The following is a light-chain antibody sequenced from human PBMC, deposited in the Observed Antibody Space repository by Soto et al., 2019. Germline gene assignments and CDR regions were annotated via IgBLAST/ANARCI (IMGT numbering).Light chain of an antibody. Sequence: EIMMTQSPATLSVSLGERATLFCRASQNVRSNLAWYQQKPGQAPRLLIHDASSRATGIPDRFSGSGFGTEFTLTINSLQSEDFAVYYCQQYNNWPPVFTFGPGTKVEI. CDR3: QQYNNWPPVFT. CDR2: DAS. V-gene: IGKV3D-15*01. CDR1: QNVRSN. J-gene: IGKJ3*01.